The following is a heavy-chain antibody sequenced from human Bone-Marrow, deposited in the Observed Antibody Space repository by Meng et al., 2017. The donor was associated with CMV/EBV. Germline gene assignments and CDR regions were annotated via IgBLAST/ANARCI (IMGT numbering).Heavy chain of an antibody. D-gene: IGHD6-6*01. J-gene: IGHJ4*02. Sequence: SETLSLTCTVSGYSISSGYYWGWIRQPPGKGLEWIGSIYHSGSTYYNPSLKSRVTISVDTPKNQFSLKLGSVTAADTAVYYCAKGSSSPYYFDYWGQGTLVTVSS. CDR1: GYSISSGYY. CDR3: AKGSSSPYYFDY. V-gene: IGHV4-38-2*02. CDR2: IYHSGST.